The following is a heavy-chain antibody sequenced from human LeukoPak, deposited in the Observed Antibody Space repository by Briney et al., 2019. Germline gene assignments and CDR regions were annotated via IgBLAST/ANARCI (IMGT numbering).Heavy chain of an antibody. V-gene: IGHV1-18*01. D-gene: IGHD4-17*01. Sequence: ASVKVSCKASGYTFTSYGTSWVRQAPGQGLEWMGWISAYNGNTNYAQKLQGRVTMTTDTSTSTAYMELRSLRSDDTAVYYCVRGDTVTTEPGWFDPWGQGTLVTVSS. J-gene: IGHJ5*02. CDR2: ISAYNGNT. CDR1: GYTFTSYG. CDR3: VRGDTVTTEPGWFDP.